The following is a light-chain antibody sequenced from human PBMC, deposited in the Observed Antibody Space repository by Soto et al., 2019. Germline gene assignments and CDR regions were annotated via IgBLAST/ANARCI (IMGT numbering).Light chain of an antibody. Sequence: QSALTQPRSVSGSPGQSVTISCTGTSSDVGGYNYVSWYQQHPGKAPKLMIYDVTDRPSGVSNRFSGSKSGNTASLTISGLQAEDEAEYYCSSYTNINTRACVFGTGTKLTVL. V-gene: IGLV2-11*01. J-gene: IGLJ1*01. CDR3: SSYTNINTRACV. CDR1: SSDVGGYNY. CDR2: DVT.